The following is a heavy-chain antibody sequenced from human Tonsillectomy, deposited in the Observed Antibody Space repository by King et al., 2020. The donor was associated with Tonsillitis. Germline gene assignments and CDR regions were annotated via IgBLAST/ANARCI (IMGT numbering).Heavy chain of an antibody. CDR2: IYYSGST. CDR1: GGSISSSSYY. D-gene: IGHD3-22*01. Sequence: QLQESGPGLVKPSETLSLTCTVSGGSISSSSYYWGWIRQPPGKGLEWIGSIYYSGSTYYNPSLKSRVTISVDTSKNQFSLKLSSVTAADTAVYYCARHKRRSYDSSGYFPPFDYWGQGTLVTVSS. CDR3: ARHKRRSYDSSGYFPPFDY. J-gene: IGHJ4*02. V-gene: IGHV4-39*01.